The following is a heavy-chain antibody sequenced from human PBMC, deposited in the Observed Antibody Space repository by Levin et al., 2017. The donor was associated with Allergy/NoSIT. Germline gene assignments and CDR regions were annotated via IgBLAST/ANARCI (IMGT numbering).Heavy chain of an antibody. V-gene: IGHV4-59*01. CDR1: GGSISSYY. CDR2: IYYSGST. CDR3: ATPSRRYYDSSGYYFVDAFDI. D-gene: IGHD3-22*01. J-gene: IGHJ3*02. Sequence: SETLSLTCTVSGGSISSYYWSWIRQPPGKGLEWIGYIYYSGSTNYNPSLKSRVTISVDTSKNQFSLKLSSVTAADTAVYYCATPSRRYYDSSGYYFVDAFDIWGQGTMVTVSS.